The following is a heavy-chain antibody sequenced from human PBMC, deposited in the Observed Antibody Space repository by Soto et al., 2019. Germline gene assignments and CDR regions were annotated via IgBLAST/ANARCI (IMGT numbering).Heavy chain of an antibody. Sequence: PGGSLRLSCAASGFTFSSYAMSWVRQAPGKGLEWVSAISGSGGSTYYADSVKGRFTISRDNSKNTLYLQMNSLRAEDTAVYYCAKRPRLGYCSGGSCYSGVDYWGQGALVTVSS. V-gene: IGHV3-23*01. CDR2: ISGSGGST. CDR3: AKRPRLGYCSGGSCYSGVDY. CDR1: GFTFSSYA. J-gene: IGHJ4*02. D-gene: IGHD2-15*01.